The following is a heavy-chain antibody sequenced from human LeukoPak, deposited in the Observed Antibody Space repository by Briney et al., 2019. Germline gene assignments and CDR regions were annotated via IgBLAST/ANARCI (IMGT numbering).Heavy chain of an antibody. CDR2: ISDSGGTT. V-gene: IGHV3-23*01. CDR1: GFTFSSYA. Sequence: PGGSLRLSCAASGFTFSSYAMNWVRQAPGKGLEWVSSISDSGGTTFYADSVKGRFTISRDSSKKTLYLQMNSLRAEDTAVYYCAKDAPPTTVTTFDYWGQGTLVTVSS. J-gene: IGHJ4*02. CDR3: AKDAPPTTVTTFDY. D-gene: IGHD4-11*01.